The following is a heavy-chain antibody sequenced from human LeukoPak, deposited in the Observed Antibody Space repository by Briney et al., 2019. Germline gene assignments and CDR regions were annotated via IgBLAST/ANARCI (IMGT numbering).Heavy chain of an antibody. CDR3: ARWYYDTSGVRWFDP. D-gene: IGHD3-22*01. CDR2: IYYSGAT. CDR1: GGSISSGGYS. Sequence: SETLSLTCAVSGGSISSGGYSWSWIRQPPGKGLEWIGYIYYSGATYYNPSLKSRVTISVDTSKNQFSLKLSSVTPADTAVYYCARWYYDTSGVRWFDPWGQGTLVTVSS. V-gene: IGHV4-61*08. J-gene: IGHJ5*02.